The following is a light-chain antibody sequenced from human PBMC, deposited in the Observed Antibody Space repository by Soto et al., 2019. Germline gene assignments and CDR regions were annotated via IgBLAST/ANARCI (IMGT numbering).Light chain of an antibody. CDR3: QQYYSYPYT. J-gene: IGKJ2*01. V-gene: IGKV1-8*01. CDR2: AAS. CDR1: QGISSY. Sequence: AIRMTQSPSSFSASTGDRVTITCRASQGISSYLAWYQQKPGKAPKLLIYAASTLQSVVPSRFSGSGSGTDFTLTISCMKSEDFATYYCQQYYSYPYTFGQGTKLEIK.